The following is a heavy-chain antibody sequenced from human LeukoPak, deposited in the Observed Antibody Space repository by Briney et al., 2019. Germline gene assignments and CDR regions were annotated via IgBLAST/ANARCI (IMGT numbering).Heavy chain of an antibody. CDR2: IYYSGST. J-gene: IGHJ4*02. Sequence: SETLSLTCTVSGGSISSSSYYWGWLRQLPGKGLEWIGSIYYSGSTNYNPSLKSRVTISVDTSKNQFSLKLSSVTAADTAVYYCARGRRRFLEWLPIGSRFDYWGQGTLVTVSS. V-gene: IGHV4-39*07. CDR1: GGSISSSSYY. CDR3: ARGRRRFLEWLPIGSRFDY. D-gene: IGHD3-3*01.